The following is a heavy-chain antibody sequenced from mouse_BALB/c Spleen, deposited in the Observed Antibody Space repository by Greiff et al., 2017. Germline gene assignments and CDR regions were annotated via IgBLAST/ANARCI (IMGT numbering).Heavy chain of an antibody. J-gene: IGHJ4*01. CDR2: INPSNGRT. V-gene: IGHV1S81*02. CDR3: ARTPYLYAMDY. D-gene: IGHD5-5*01. Sequence: VQLQQPGAELVKPGASVKLSCKASGYTFTSYWMHWVKQRPGQGLEWIGEINPSNGRTNYNEKFKSKATLTVDKSSSTAYMQLSSLTSEDSAVYYCARTPYLYAMDYWGQGTSVTVSS. CDR1: GYTFTSYW.